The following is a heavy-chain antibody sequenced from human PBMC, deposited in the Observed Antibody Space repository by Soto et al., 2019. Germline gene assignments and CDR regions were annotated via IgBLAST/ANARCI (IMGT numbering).Heavy chain of an antibody. CDR3: AKDLTAAAGKDYYYYYYMDV. CDR1: GFTFSSYG. Sequence: GGSLRLSCAASGFTFSSYGMHWVRQAPGKGLEWVAVISYDGSNKYYADSVKGRFTISRDNSKNTLYLQMNSLRAEDTAVYYCAKDLTAAAGKDYYYYYYMDVWGKGTTVTVSS. CDR2: ISYDGSNK. V-gene: IGHV3-30*18. J-gene: IGHJ6*03. D-gene: IGHD6-13*01.